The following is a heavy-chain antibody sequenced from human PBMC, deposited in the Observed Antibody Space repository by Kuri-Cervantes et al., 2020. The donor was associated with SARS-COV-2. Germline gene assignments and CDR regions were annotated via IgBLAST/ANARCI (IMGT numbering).Heavy chain of an antibody. Sequence: GESLKISCAPSGFTFSRYAMIWVRPAPGKGLEWISAIRGGGYTTYYADSVKGRFTISRDNFKNTLYLQMNNLSAEDTAVYYCAKDPNGGYVGAFDFWGQGTLVTVSS. CDR1: GFTFSRYA. J-gene: IGHJ3*01. CDR3: AKDPNGGYVGAFDF. V-gene: IGHV3-23*01. D-gene: IGHD5-12*01. CDR2: IRGGGYTT.